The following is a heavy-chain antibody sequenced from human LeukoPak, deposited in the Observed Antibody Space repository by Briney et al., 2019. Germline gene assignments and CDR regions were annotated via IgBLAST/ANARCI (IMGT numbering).Heavy chain of an antibody. D-gene: IGHD3-22*01. CDR3: ARDGGSSDYYDSSALS. Sequence: ASVKVSCKASGYTFTTYAMNWVRQAPGQGLEWMGWINADTGNPTYAQGFTGRFVFSLDTSVSTAYLQISSLKAEDTAVYYCARDGGSSDYYDSSALSWGQGTMVTVSS. V-gene: IGHV7-4-1*02. CDR2: INADTGNP. J-gene: IGHJ3*01. CDR1: GYTFTTYA.